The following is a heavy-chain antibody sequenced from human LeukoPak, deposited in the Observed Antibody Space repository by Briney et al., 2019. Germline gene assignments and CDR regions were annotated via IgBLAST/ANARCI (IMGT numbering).Heavy chain of an antibody. CDR1: GFDFRRFV. CDR2: ISPDGSQK. CDR3: ARGNLYTATTIENY. V-gene: IGHV3-30*03. Sequence: PGGSLRLPCAVSGFDFRRFVIHWVRQAPGKGLEWVAVISPDGSQKEYSDSVKGRFTVSRDNSKNTVYLQMHSLSAEDSSRYYCARGNLYTATTIENYWGQGALVTVSS. D-gene: IGHD2-2*02. J-gene: IGHJ4*02.